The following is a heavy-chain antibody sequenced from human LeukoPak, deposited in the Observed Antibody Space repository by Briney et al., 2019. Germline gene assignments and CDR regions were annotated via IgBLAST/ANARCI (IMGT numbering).Heavy chain of an antibody. Sequence: NTSETLSLTCTVSGGSISSYYWSWIRQPPGKGLEWIGYIYYSGSTNYNPSLKSRVTISVDTSKNQFSLKLSSVTAADTAVYYCARALHDSSGYLIDYWGQGTLVTVSS. CDR2: IYYSGST. J-gene: IGHJ4*02. CDR3: ARALHDSSGYLIDY. V-gene: IGHV4-59*12. D-gene: IGHD3-22*01. CDR1: GGSISSYY.